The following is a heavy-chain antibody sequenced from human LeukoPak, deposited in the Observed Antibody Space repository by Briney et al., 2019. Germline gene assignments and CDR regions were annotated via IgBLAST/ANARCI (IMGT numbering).Heavy chain of an antibody. J-gene: IGHJ6*03. CDR3: ARATTVTPLGYYYYYMDV. CDR1: GFTFSDYT. D-gene: IGHD4-17*01. Sequence: PGGSLRLSCAASGFTFSDYTMNWVRQAPGKGLEWVSGINWNGGSTGYADSVKGRFTISRDNAKNSLYLQMNSLRAEDTALYYCARATTVTPLGYYYYYMDVWGKGTTVTVSS. V-gene: IGHV3-20*04. CDR2: INWNGGST.